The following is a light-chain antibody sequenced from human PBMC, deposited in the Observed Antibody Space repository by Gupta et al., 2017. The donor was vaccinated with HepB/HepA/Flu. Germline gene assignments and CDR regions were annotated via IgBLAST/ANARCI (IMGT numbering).Light chain of an antibody. J-gene: IGLJ2*01. Sequence: SSALPPDPAVSVALGQTFRITCQGDSLRSHHARCDQQKSRQAPILVIYGKSNRTSGIPDRFSGSSAGNTASLTITGALEEDEADYYCNTRDSSGNHLFGGGTKLTVL. CDR1: SLRSHH. CDR3: NTRDSSGNHL. CDR2: GKS. V-gene: IGLV3-19*01.